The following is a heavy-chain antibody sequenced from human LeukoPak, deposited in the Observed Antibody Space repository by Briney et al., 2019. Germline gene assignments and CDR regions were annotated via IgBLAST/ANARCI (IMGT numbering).Heavy chain of an antibody. Sequence: GGSLRLSCTASGFIFSTYGMHWVRQAPGEGLEWVAIIWFDGTEKYYADSVKGRFTISRDNSKNTLYLQMNSLRVEDAAVYYCARGPLTIFGVVIGYYFDYWGQGTLVTVSS. D-gene: IGHD3-3*01. V-gene: IGHV3-33*01. CDR2: IWFDGTEK. CDR1: GFIFSTYG. J-gene: IGHJ4*02. CDR3: ARGPLTIFGVVIGYYFDY.